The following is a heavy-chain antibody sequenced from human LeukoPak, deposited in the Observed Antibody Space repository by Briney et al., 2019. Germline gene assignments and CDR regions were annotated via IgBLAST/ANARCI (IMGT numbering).Heavy chain of an antibody. Sequence: GVSLRLSCAASGFTFGTYTMSWVRQAPGTGLEWVSTIIGTAQTLYAASVKGRFTISRDNSKNTPYLQMNSLRAEDTAMYFCAKDLRPDSRYDFDYWGQGTLVTASS. CDR1: GFTFGTYT. CDR2: IIGTAQT. D-gene: IGHD5-12*01. CDR3: AKDLRPDSRYDFDY. V-gene: IGHV3-23*01. J-gene: IGHJ4*02.